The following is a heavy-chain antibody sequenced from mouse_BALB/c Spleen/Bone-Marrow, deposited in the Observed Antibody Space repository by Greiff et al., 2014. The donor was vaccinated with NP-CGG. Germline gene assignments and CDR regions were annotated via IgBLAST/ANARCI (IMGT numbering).Heavy chain of an antibody. CDR2: ISDGGSYT. V-gene: IGHV5-4*02. D-gene: IGHD2-14*01. J-gene: IGHJ4*01. Sequence: EVKVEESGGGLVKPGGSLKLSCAASGFTFSDYYMYWVRQTPEKRLEWVAIISDGGSYTYYPDSAEGRFTISRDNAKNNLYLQMSSLKSDDTAMYYCARDRAYYRYDGYYYAMDYWGQGTSVTVSS. CDR3: ARDRAYYRYDGYYYAMDY. CDR1: GFTFSDYY.